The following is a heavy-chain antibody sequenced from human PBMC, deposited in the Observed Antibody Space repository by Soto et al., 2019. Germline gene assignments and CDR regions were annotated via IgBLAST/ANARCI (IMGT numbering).Heavy chain of an antibody. D-gene: IGHD2-15*01. CDR2: ISSSSSTI. V-gene: IGHV3-48*01. Sequence: EVQLVESGGGLVQPGGSLRLSCAASGFTFSSYSMNWVRQPPGKGLEWVSYISSSSSTIYYADSVNGRFTISRDNANNSLYLQMNSLSAEDTAVYYCARHLERVVVVAATFDYWGQGTLVTVCS. CDR3: ARHLERVVVVAATFDY. J-gene: IGHJ4*02. CDR1: GFTFSSYS.